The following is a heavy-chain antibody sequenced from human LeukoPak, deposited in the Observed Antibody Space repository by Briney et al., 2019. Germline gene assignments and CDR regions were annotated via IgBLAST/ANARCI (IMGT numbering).Heavy chain of an antibody. V-gene: IGHV3-30-3*01. J-gene: IGHJ1*01. D-gene: IGHD5-18*01. CDR3: ARDGSGYNHGHAHLQH. CDR1: GFTFSSHA. Sequence: GGSLRLSCAASGFTFSSHAMFWVRQAPGKGLEWVAVISDDGINKYYADSVKGRFTISRGNSKNTLNLQMNSLRAEDTAVYYCARDGSGYNHGHAHLQHWGQGTLVTVSS. CDR2: ISDDGINK.